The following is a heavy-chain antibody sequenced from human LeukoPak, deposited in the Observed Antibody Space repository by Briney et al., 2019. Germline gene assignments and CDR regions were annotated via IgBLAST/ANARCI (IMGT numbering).Heavy chain of an antibody. CDR3: ARGDYYDSSGYISY. J-gene: IGHJ4*02. CDR2: IYHSGST. Sequence: SETLSLTCTVSGYSISSGYYWGWIRQPPGKGLEWIGSIYHSGSTYYNPSLKSRVTISVDTSKNQFSLKLSSVTAADTAVYYCARGDYYDSSGYISYWGQGTLVTVSS. V-gene: IGHV4-38-2*02. D-gene: IGHD3-22*01. CDR1: GYSISSGYY.